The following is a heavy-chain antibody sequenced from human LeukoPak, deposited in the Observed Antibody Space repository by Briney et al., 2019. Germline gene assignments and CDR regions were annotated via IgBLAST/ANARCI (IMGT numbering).Heavy chain of an antibody. CDR3: ARDVGGSYLGGLFDY. J-gene: IGHJ4*02. CDR2: MSPNSGNT. D-gene: IGHD1-26*01. CDR1: GYTFTSYD. Sequence: GASVKVSCKASGYTFTSYDINWVRQATGQGPEWMGWMSPNSGNTGYAQKFQGRVTMTRSTSMSTAYMELSSLRSEDTAVYYCARDVGGSYLGGLFDYWGQGTLVTVSS. V-gene: IGHV1-8*01.